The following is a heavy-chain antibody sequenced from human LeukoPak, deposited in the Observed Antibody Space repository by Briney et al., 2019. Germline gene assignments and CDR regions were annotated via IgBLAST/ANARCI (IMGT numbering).Heavy chain of an antibody. Sequence: GGSLRLSCAASGFTVSSNYMSWVRQAPGKGLEWGSVIYSGGSTYYADSVKGRFNLSRDNSKKTLYLQMNSLRAEDTAVYYCARGIWFGELPTFDYWGQGTLVTVSS. D-gene: IGHD3-10*01. V-gene: IGHV3-53*01. CDR2: IYSGGST. CDR1: GFTVSSNY. CDR3: ARGIWFGELPTFDY. J-gene: IGHJ4*02.